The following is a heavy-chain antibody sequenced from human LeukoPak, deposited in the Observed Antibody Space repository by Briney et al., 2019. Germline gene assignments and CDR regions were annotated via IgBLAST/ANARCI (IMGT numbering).Heavy chain of an antibody. D-gene: IGHD3-10*01. CDR1: GFTFSSYG. CDR3: AKDRVPYGSGTFHGGLDY. V-gene: IGHV3-30*18. CDR2: ISYDGSNK. Sequence: PGGSLRLSCAASGFTFSSYGMHWVRQAPGKGLEWVAVISYDGSNKYYADSVKGRFTISRDNSKNTLYLQMNSLRAEDTAVYYCAKDRVPYGSGTFHGGLDYWGQGTLVTVSS. J-gene: IGHJ4*02.